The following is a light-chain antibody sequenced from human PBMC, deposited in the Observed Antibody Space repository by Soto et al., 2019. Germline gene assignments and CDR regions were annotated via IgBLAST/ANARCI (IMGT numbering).Light chain of an antibody. CDR2: GAS. Sequence: EVVRTQSPATRSVSPGETTRISGRASQSVNSDVAWYQQKVGQTPRLLIHGASGRATGIPDRFSGSGSGTDFTLTISRLEPQDFAVYYCQQYGSSPGITFGQGTQLEIK. CDR1: QSVNSD. V-gene: IGKV3-20*01. CDR3: QQYGSSPGIT. J-gene: IGKJ5*01.